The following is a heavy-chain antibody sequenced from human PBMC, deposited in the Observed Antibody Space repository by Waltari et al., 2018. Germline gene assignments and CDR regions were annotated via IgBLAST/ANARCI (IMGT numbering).Heavy chain of an antibody. J-gene: IGHJ4*02. CDR1: GFRFGSYW. Sequence: EVQLVASGGGLVQPGGSLRLSCAASGFRFGSYWMSWVRQAPGKGLEWVANIKQDGSEKNYVDSVKGRFTISRDNAKNSLYLQMNSLRAEDTAVYFCYVGVTDYWGQGTLVTVSS. V-gene: IGHV3-7*01. D-gene: IGHD1-26*01. CDR3: YVGVTDY. CDR2: IKQDGSEK.